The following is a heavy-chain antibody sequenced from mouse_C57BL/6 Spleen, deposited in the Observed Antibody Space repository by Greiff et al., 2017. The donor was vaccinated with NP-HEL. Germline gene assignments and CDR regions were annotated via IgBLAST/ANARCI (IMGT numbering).Heavy chain of an antibody. Sequence: QVQLQQPGTELVKPGASVKLSCKASGYTFTSYWMHWVKQRPGQGLEWIGMIHPNSGSTNYNEKFKSKATLTVDKSSSTAYRQLSSLTSEDSAVYYCAREGTTVVVHFDYWGQGTTLTVSS. CDR1: GYTFTSYW. V-gene: IGHV1-64*01. CDR3: AREGTTVVVHFDY. J-gene: IGHJ2*01. CDR2: IHPNSGST. D-gene: IGHD1-1*01.